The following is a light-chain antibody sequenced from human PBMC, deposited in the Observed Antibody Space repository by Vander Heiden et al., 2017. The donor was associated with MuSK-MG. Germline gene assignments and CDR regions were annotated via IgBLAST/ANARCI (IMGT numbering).Light chain of an antibody. CDR2: EVT. CDR3: CSDAGSSTMV. CDR1: SSDVGSYNL. Sequence: QSALTQPASVSGSPGQSITISCTGTSSDVGSYNLVSWYQHHPGKAPKVMIYEVTKRPAGVSNRLSGSKSGNTASLTISGLQAEDEADYYCCSDAGSSTMVFGGGTKLTVL. V-gene: IGLV2-23*02. J-gene: IGLJ3*02.